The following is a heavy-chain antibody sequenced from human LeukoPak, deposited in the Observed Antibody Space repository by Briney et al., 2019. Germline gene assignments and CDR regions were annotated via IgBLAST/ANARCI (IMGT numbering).Heavy chain of an antibody. J-gene: IGHJ1*01. CDR2: IYYSGST. V-gene: IGHV4-59*01. CDR1: GGSISSYY. D-gene: IGHD3-22*01. CDR3: ARGEYYYDSSGYYTSAEYFQH. Sequence: TSETLSLTCTVSGGSISSYYWSWIRQPPGKGLEWIGYIYYSGSTNYNPSLKSRVTISVDTSKNQFSLKLSSVTAADTAVYYCARGEYYYDSSGYYTSAEYFQHWGQGTLATVSS.